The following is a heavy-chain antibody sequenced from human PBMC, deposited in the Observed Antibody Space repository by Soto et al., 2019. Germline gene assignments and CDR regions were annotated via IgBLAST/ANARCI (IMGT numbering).Heavy chain of an antibody. D-gene: IGHD3-10*01. CDR3: ARRVSLPYGSGSYYNRALPYDAFDI. Sequence: SETLSLTCTVSGGSISSYYWSWIRQPPGKGLEWIGYIYYSGSTNYNPSLKSRVTISVDTSKNQFSLKLSSVTAADTAVYYCARRVSLPYGSGSYYNRALPYDAFDIWGQGTMVTVSS. J-gene: IGHJ3*02. CDR2: IYYSGST. V-gene: IGHV4-59*08. CDR1: GGSISSYY.